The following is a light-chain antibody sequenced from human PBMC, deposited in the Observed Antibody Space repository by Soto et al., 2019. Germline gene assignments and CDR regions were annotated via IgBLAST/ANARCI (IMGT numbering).Light chain of an antibody. J-gene: IGLJ1*01. V-gene: IGLV2-11*01. CDR1: SSDVGAYNY. CDR3: GSYAGTPYV. CDR2: DVS. Sequence: QSVLNQPRSVSGSPGQSVTISCPGTSSDVGAYNYVSWYQQHPGKAPKLIIYDVSKRPSGVPDRFSGSKSGNTASLTISGLQAEDDADYYCGSYAGTPYVFGTGTKVTV.